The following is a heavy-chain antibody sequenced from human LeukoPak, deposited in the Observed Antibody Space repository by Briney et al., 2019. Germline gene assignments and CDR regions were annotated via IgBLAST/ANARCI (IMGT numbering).Heavy chain of an antibody. V-gene: IGHV1-2*02. CDR2: ISPYSGAT. J-gene: IGHJ4*02. Sequence: RASVKVSCKASGYTFTEYYLNWMRQAPGQGLEWMGWISPYSGATHYAQIFQGRVTMTRDTSISTAYMEVSSLRSDDSAVYFCAGTLTTATWDYWGQGTLVTVSS. D-gene: IGHD4-17*01. CDR1: GYTFTEYY. CDR3: AGTLTTATWDY.